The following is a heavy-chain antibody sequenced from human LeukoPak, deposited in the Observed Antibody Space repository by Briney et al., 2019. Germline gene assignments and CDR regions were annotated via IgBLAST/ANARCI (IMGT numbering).Heavy chain of an antibody. Sequence: ASVKVSCKASGYTFTSYYMHWVRQAPGQGLEWMGIINPSGGSTSYAQKFQGRVTMTRDTSTSTVYMELSSLRSEDTAVYYCARDRRVYYNSSGYSWWSFDYWGQGTLVTVSS. CDR3: ARDRRVYYNSSGYSWWSFDY. V-gene: IGHV1-46*01. J-gene: IGHJ4*02. D-gene: IGHD3-22*01. CDR2: INPSGGST. CDR1: GYTFTSYY.